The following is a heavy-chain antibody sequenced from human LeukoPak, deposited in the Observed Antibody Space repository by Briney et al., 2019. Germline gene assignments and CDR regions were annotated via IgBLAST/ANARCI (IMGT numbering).Heavy chain of an antibody. D-gene: IGHD3-22*01. CDR1: GITLSNYG. CDR2: ISDSGGRT. CDR3: AKRGVVIRVILVGFHKEAYYFDS. Sequence: GGSLRLSCAVSGITLSNYGMSWVRQAPGKGLEWVAGISDSGGRTNYADSVKGRFTISRDSPKNTVYLQMNSLRAEDTAVYFCAKRGVVIRVILVGFHKEAYYFDSWAREPWSPSPQ. J-gene: IGHJ4*02. V-gene: IGHV3-23*01.